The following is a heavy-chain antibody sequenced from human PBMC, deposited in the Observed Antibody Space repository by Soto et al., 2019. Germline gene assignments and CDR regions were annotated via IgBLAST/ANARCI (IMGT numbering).Heavy chain of an antibody. D-gene: IGHD7-27*01. Sequence: EGSRRLSCAASGLTFSDYWMHWVRQAPWKGLMWVSRINSDGSSTFYADSVKGRFTISRDNAKNTLYLQMNSLRAEDTAVYYCASSLLTPYDYWGQGTLVTVYS. CDR3: ASSLLTPYDY. CDR1: GLTFSDYW. J-gene: IGHJ4*02. V-gene: IGHV3-74*01. CDR2: INSDGSST.